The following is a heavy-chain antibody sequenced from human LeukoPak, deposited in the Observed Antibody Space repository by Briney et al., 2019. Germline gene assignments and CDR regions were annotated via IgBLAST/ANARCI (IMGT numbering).Heavy chain of an antibody. CDR1: GYSISSGYY. J-gene: IGHJ4*02. CDR3: ASSYCSGGSCYSDDWGY. V-gene: IGHV5-51*01. D-gene: IGHD2-15*01. CDR2: IYPGDSDT. Sequence: ETLSLTCTVSGYSISSGYYWGWIRQPPGKGLEWMGIIYPGDSDTRYSPSFQGQVTISADKSISTAYLQWSSLKASDTAMYYCASSYCSGGSCYSDDWGYWGQGTLVTVSS.